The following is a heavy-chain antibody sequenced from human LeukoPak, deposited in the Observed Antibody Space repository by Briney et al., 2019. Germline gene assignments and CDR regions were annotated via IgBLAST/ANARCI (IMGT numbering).Heavy chain of an antibody. CDR2: INAGNGNT. CDR3: ARDFIAVGGSNLFLMV. CDR1: GGTFSSYA. J-gene: IGHJ4*02. D-gene: IGHD6-13*01. V-gene: IGHV1-3*01. Sequence: ASVKVSCKASGGTFSSYAISWVRQAPGQGLEWMGWINAGNGNTKYSQRLQGRVTITRDTSASTAYMEVSSLRSEDTAVYFCARDFIAVGGSNLFLMVWGQGTLVTVSS.